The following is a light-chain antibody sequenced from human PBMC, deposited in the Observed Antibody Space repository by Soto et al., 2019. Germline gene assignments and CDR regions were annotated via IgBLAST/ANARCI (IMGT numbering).Light chain of an antibody. CDR3: QQYGSSPLT. CDR2: GAS. Sequence: EIVLTQSPGTLSLSPGARAPLSCRASQSVSSSYLAWYQQKPGQAPRLLIYGASSRATGIPDRFSGSGSGTDFTLTISRLEPEDFAVYYCQQYGSSPLTFGGGTKV. CDR1: QSVSSSY. J-gene: IGKJ4*01. V-gene: IGKV3-20*01.